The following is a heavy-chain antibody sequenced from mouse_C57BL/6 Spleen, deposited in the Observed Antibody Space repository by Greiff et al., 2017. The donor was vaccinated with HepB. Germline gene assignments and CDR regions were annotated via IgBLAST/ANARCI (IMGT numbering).Heavy chain of an antibody. CDR1: GYTFTDYE. V-gene: IGHV1-15*01. Sequence: QVQLQQSGAELVRPGASVTLSCKASGYTFTDYEMHWVKQTPVHGLEWIGAIDPETGGTAYNQKFKGKSTLTVDKSSSTAYMQLSSLTSEDSAVYYCARWLRYAMDYWGQGTSVTVSS. J-gene: IGHJ4*01. D-gene: IGHD1-1*01. CDR2: IDPETGGT. CDR3: ARWLRYAMDY.